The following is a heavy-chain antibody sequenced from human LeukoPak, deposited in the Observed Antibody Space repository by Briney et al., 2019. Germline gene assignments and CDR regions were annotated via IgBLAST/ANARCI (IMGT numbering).Heavy chain of an antibody. J-gene: IGHJ4*02. D-gene: IGHD6-13*01. CDR3: ARSQSMAAASY. Sequence: GGSLRLSCVASGFTFSSYSMNWVRQAPGKGLEWVSSISSSSSYIYYADSVKGRFTISRDNAENSLYLQMNSLRAEDTAVYYCARSQSMAAASYWGQGTLVTVSS. CDR2: ISSSSSYI. V-gene: IGHV3-21*01. CDR1: GFTFSSYS.